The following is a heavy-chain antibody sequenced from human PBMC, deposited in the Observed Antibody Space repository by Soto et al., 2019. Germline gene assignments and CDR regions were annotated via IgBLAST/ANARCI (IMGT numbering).Heavy chain of an antibody. CDR3: ARHRNIVVVPAALNWFDP. Sequence: PSETLSLTCAVQGGSLTGYYWSWVRQPPGKGLEWIGEINHTGSTNYNPSLTSRVTISVDTSKNQFSLKLSSVTAADTAVYYCARHRNIVVVPAALNWFDPWGQGTLVTVSS. V-gene: IGHV4-34*01. J-gene: IGHJ5*02. D-gene: IGHD2-2*01. CDR1: GGSLTGYY. CDR2: INHTGST.